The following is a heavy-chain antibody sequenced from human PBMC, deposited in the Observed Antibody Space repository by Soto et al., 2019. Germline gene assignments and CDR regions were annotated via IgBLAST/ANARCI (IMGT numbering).Heavy chain of an antibody. D-gene: IGHD3-3*01. J-gene: IGHJ6*02. CDR1: GFTFSSYA. CDR3: ARDVFGVDLGGMDV. V-gene: IGHV3-23*01. Sequence: GGSLRLSCAASGFTFSSYAMSWVRQAPGKGLEWVSAISGSGGSTYYADSVKGRFTISRDNAKNSLYLQMNSLRAEDTAVYYCARDVFGVDLGGMDVWGQGTTVTVSS. CDR2: ISGSGGST.